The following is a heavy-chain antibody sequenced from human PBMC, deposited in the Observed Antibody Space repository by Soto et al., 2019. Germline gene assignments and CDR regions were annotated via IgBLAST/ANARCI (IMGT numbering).Heavy chain of an antibody. CDR2: ISGYNGNT. D-gene: IGHD6-19*01. V-gene: IGHV1-18*01. CDR3: SRFIMVGGWFDPNYYHGMDV. Sequence: QVQLVQSGAEVKKPGASVTVSCKTSGYTFSNYGINWVRQAPGQGLEGMGWISGYNGNTNYAQSVRGSVTMTTDTSTGTVYMELRSLKSDDTAIYYCSRFIMVGGWFDPNYYHGMDVWGQGTTVTVSS. CDR1: GYTFSNYG. J-gene: IGHJ6*02.